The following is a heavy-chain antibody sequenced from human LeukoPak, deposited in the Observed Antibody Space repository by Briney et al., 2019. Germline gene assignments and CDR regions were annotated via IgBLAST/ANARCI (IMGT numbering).Heavy chain of an antibody. CDR3: ARGYGGNLWLEAFDI. J-gene: IGHJ3*02. CDR2: IIPIFGTA. V-gene: IGHV1-69*13. D-gene: IGHD4-23*01. Sequence: SVKVSCKASGGTFSSYAISWVRQAPGQGLEWMGGIIPIFGTANYAQKFQGRVTITADESTSTAYMELRSLRSDDTAVYYCARGYGGNLWLEAFDIWGQGTMVTVSS. CDR1: GGTFSSYA.